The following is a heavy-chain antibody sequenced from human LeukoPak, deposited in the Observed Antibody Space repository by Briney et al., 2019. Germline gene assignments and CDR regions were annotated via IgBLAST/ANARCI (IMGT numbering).Heavy chain of an antibody. Sequence: GGSLRLSCAASGFTFSSYSMNWARQAPGKGLEWVSSISSSSSYIYYADSVKGRFTISRDNAKNSLYLQMNSLRAEDTAVYYCARDLPEVVGATIGYWGQGTLVTVSS. CDR3: ARDLPEVVGATIGY. J-gene: IGHJ4*02. CDR2: ISSSSSYI. CDR1: GFTFSSYS. D-gene: IGHD1-26*01. V-gene: IGHV3-21*01.